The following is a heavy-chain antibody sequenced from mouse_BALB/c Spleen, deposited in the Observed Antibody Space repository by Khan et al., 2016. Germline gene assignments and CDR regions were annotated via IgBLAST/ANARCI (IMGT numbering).Heavy chain of an antibody. CDR2: ILPGSGKS. CDR3: ARAWYSMDY. V-gene: IGHV1-9*01. Sequence: QVQLKQSGAELMKPGASVKISCKSTGYPFSNYWIEWVKQRPGHGLEWIGDILPGSGKSNYNENLKGKATFTADTSSNTAYMQLSSLTSEDSDVYYCARAWYSMDYWGQGTSVTVSS. CDR1: GYPFSNYW. J-gene: IGHJ4*01.